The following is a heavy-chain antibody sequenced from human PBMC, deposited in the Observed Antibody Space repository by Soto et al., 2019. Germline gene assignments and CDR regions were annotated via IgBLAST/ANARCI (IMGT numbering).Heavy chain of an antibody. CDR2: ISGSADDT. Sequence: EVQLLESGGGLVQPGGSLRLSCAASGFTLGSHAMSWVRQAPGRGLEWVSSISGSADDTYYADSVKGRFTISRDSPKNTMYLERNSLTADDTAVYDCAARPCNYGMDAWGQGTTVSVSS. D-gene: IGHD6-25*01. V-gene: IGHV3-23*01. CDR3: AARPCNYGMDA. CDR1: GFTLGSHA. J-gene: IGHJ6*02.